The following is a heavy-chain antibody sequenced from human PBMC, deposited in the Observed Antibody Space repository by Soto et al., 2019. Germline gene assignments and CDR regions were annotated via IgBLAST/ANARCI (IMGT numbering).Heavy chain of an antibody. J-gene: IGHJ5*02. D-gene: IGHD1-1*01. CDR3: AGSERGHWFDP. CDR2: IIPIFGTA. V-gene: IGHV1-69*13. Sequence: AASVKVSCKASGGTFSSYAISWVRQAPGQGLEWMGGIIPIFGTANYAQKFQGRVTITADESTSTAYTELSSLRSEDTAVYYCAGSERGHWFDPWGQGTLVTVSS. CDR1: GGTFSSYA.